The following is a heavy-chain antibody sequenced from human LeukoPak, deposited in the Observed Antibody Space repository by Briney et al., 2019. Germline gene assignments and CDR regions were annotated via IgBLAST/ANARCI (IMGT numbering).Heavy chain of an antibody. CDR1: GGSISSSSYY. V-gene: IGHV4-39*01. Sequence: PSETLSLTCTVSGGSISSSSYYWGWIRHPPGKGLEWIGSIYYSGSTYYNPSLKSRVTISVDTSKNQFSLKLSSVTAADTAVYYCARTAAAGGGLDYFDYWGQGTLVTVSS. D-gene: IGHD6-13*01. CDR2: IYYSGST. CDR3: ARTAAAGGGLDYFDY. J-gene: IGHJ4*02.